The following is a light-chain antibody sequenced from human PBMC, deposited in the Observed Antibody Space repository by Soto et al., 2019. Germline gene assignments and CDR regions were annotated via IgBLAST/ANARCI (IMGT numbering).Light chain of an antibody. J-gene: IGKJ5*01. CDR3: QQRSNWPPII. CDR1: QSISSY. V-gene: IGKV3-11*01. CDR2: DAS. Sequence: EIVLTQSTATLSLSPGERATLSCRASQSISSYLAWYQQKPGKAPRLLIYDASNRATGIPARFSGSGSGTDFTLTISSLEPEDCAVYYCQQRSNWPPIIFGQGTRLEIK.